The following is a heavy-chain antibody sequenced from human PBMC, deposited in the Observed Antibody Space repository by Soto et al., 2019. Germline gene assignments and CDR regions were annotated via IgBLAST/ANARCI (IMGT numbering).Heavy chain of an antibody. CDR2: ISWNSGSI. Sequence: EVQLVESGGGLVQPGRSLRLSCAASGFTFDDYAMHWVRQAPGKGLEWVSGISWNSGSIGYADSVKGRFTISRDNAKNSLYLQMNSLRAEDTALCYCAKEIGGYSSSWYGEYFQHWGQGTLVTVSS. CDR1: GFTFDDYA. D-gene: IGHD6-13*01. CDR3: AKEIGGYSSSWYGEYFQH. J-gene: IGHJ1*01. V-gene: IGHV3-9*01.